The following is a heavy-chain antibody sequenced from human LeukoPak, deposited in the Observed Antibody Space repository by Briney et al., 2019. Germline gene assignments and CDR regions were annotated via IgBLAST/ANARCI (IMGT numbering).Heavy chain of an antibody. J-gene: IGHJ4*02. V-gene: IGHV3-30-3*02. D-gene: IGHD6-19*01. CDR2: ISYDGSNK. CDR1: GFTFSSYA. Sequence: GGSLRLSCAASGFTFSSYAMHWVRQAPGKGLEWVAVISYDGSNKYYADSVKGRFTISRDNSKNTLYLQMNSLRAEDTAVYYCAKTQHSSGSDYWGQGTLVTVSS. CDR3: AKTQHSSGSDY.